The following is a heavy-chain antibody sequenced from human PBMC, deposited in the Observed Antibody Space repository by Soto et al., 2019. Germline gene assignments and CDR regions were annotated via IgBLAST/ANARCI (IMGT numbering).Heavy chain of an antibody. D-gene: IGHD2-15*01. CDR3: VRTSLVVAAATREDY. Sequence: GGSLRLSCAASGSTFSSYCMHWVRQAPGKGLVWVSRINSDGSSTSYAGSVKGRFTISRDNAKNTLYLQMNSLRAEDTAVYYCVRTSLVVAAATREDYWGQGTLVTVSS. CDR1: GSTFSSYC. V-gene: IGHV3-74*01. CDR2: INSDGSST. J-gene: IGHJ4*02.